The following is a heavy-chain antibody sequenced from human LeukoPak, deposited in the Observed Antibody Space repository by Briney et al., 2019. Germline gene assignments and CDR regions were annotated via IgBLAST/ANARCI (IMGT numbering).Heavy chain of an antibody. CDR3: ARDYYDSSGYYQGYFDY. V-gene: IGHV3-43*02. D-gene: IGHD3-22*01. Sequence: PGRSLRLSCAASGFTFDDYAMHWVRQAPGKGLEWVSLISWDGGSTYYADSVKGRFTISRDNSKNSLYLQMNSLRTEDTALYYCARDYYDSSGYYQGYFDYWGQGTLVTVSS. J-gene: IGHJ4*02. CDR2: ISWDGGST. CDR1: GFTFDDYA.